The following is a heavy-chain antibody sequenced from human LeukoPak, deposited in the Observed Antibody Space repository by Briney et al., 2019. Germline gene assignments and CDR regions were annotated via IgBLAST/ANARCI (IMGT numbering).Heavy chain of an antibody. D-gene: IGHD2-2*01. Sequence: GGSLRLSCAASGFTFSSYAMSWVRQAPGKELEWVSGISASGHTTQYADSVKGRFTISRDNAKNSLYLQMNSLRAEDTALYYCARASANCSSTSCPRGYYYYYMDVWGKGTTVTVSS. CDR1: GFTFSSYA. J-gene: IGHJ6*03. CDR2: ISASGHTT. CDR3: ARASANCSSTSCPRGYYYYYMDV. V-gene: IGHV3-23*01.